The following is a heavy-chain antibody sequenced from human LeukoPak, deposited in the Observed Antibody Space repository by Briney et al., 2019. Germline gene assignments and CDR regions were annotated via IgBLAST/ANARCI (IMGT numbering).Heavy chain of an antibody. Sequence: GGSLRLSCAASGFTFSSYGMHWVRQAPGKGLEWVAVISYDGSNKYYADSVKGRFTISRDNSKNTLYLQMNSLRAEDTAVYYCARDLWLRSGGLDYWGQGTLVTVSS. CDR3: ARDLWLRSGGLDY. D-gene: IGHD3-10*02. J-gene: IGHJ4*02. V-gene: IGHV3-30*03. CDR2: ISYDGSNK. CDR1: GFTFSSYG.